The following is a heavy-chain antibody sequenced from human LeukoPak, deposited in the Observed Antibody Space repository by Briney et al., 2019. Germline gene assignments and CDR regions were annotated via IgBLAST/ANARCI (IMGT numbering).Heavy chain of an antibody. CDR2: ISWNSGSI. Sequence: GGSLRLSCAASGFTFDDYAMPWVRQAPGKGLEWVSGISWNSGSIGYADSVKGRFTISRDNAKNSLYLQMNSLRAEDTALYYCAKDGNPRGYYYGMDVWGQGTTVTVSS. CDR3: AKDGNPRGYYYGMDV. CDR1: GFTFDDYA. V-gene: IGHV3-9*01. J-gene: IGHJ6*02.